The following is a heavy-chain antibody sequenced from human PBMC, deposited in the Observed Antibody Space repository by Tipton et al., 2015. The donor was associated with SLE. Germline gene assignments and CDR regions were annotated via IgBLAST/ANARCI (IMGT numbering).Heavy chain of an antibody. CDR3: ATARQLLIGDY. D-gene: IGHD3-22*01. CDR2: INYSGNT. Sequence: TLSLTCAVSGGPFNGFFWTWIRQPPGKGLECIGEINYSGNTKYNPSLKSRVSMSVDTSKKHFSLRLSSVTAADTAVYFCATARQLLIGDYWRHPTL. J-gene: IGHJ4*01. V-gene: IGHV4-34*01. CDR1: GGPFNGFF.